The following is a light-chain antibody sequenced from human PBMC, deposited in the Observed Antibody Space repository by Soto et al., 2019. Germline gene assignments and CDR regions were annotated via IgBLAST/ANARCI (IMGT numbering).Light chain of an antibody. CDR1: QSISSS. CDR2: AAS. J-gene: IGKJ1*01. Sequence: DIQMTQSPSSLSASVGDRVTITCRASQSISSSLNWYQQKPGKAPKLLIYAASSLQSGVPSRFSGSGSGTDFTLIISSLQPEDFATYYCQPSFSTLWTFGQGTKVEIK. CDR3: QPSFSTLWT. V-gene: IGKV1-39*01.